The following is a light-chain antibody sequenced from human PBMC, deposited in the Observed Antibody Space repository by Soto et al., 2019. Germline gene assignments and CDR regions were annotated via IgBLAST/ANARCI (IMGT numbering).Light chain of an antibody. V-gene: IGKV1-5*01. J-gene: IGKJ1*01. Sequence: DSQMPQSPSTLSASVGDRVTITCRASQSISSWLAWYQQKPGKAPKLLIYDASSLESGVPSRFSGSGSGTEFTLTISSLQPDDFAAYYCQQYNSYSKWTFGQGTKVEIK. CDR3: QQYNSYSKWT. CDR1: QSISSW. CDR2: DAS.